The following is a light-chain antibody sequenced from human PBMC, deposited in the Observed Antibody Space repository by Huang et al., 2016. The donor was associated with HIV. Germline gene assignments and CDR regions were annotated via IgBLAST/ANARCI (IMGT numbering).Light chain of an antibody. CDR3: QQYYSTPT. J-gene: IGKJ4*01. Sequence: DIVMTQSPDSLAVALGERVTINCKSSQTFLYSSNNETYVAWYHQRPRQPPRLLIHGEAARESGVPERFSGSGSETDFTLTISGLQAEDVAVYYCQQYYSTPTFGGGTKVEI. CDR1: QTFLYSSNNETY. CDR2: GEA. V-gene: IGKV4-1*01.